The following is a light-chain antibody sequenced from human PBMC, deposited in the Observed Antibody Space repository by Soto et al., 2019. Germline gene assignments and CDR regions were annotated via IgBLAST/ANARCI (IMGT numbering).Light chain of an antibody. CDR2: EVN. CDR3: FAFAGSNPAPYV. V-gene: IGLV2-23*02. J-gene: IGLJ1*01. CDR1: SSGVGSHNL. Sequence: QCCLALPGPVTRSRGQSIHISCSETSSGVGSHNLVSWYQQHPDKAPQLIIYEVNYRPSGVSSRFSGSNSANTASLTVSGLQPYDEADYHRFAFAGSNPAPYVFGTGTKVTGL.